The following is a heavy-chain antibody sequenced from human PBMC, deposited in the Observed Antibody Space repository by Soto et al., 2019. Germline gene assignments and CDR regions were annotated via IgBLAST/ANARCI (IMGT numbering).Heavy chain of an antibody. CDR3: THTTTKSFYYGSGSQPAPKVLLCDY. J-gene: IGHJ4*02. Sequence: QITLQESGPTLVKPTQTLTLTCTFSGFSLSTSGVGVGWIRQPPGKALEWLALIYWDDDKRYSPSLKSSHTITKDTSKNQVVLTMTHMDPVDTATYYCTHTTTKSFYYGSGSQPAPKVLLCDYWGQGTLVTVSS. D-gene: IGHD3-10*01. CDR1: GFSLSTSGVG. CDR2: IYWDDDK. V-gene: IGHV2-5*02.